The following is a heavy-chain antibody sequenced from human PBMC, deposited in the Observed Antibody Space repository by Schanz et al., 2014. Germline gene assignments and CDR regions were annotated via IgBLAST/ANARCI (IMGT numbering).Heavy chain of an antibody. CDR1: GFAVDNYY. J-gene: IGHJ4*02. V-gene: IGHV3-11*04. Sequence: VQLAESGGGLVEPGGSLRLSCAASGFAVDNYYMSCVRQAPGRGLEWISYITYNGGTIYYADSVKGRFTISRDNAKNSLYLEMNSLRAEDTALYYCARDRRNADLDYWGQGTLVTVSS. CDR2: ITYNGGTI. D-gene: IGHD1-1*01. CDR3: ARDRRNADLDY.